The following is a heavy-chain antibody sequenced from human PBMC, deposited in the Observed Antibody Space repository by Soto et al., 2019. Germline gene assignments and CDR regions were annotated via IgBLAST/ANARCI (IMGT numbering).Heavy chain of an antibody. CDR1: GFSLSTNGVG. J-gene: IGHJ4*02. CDR2: IYWDDSK. CDR3: AKKGGGDYILGY. V-gene: IGHV2-5*02. Sequence: QITLKESGPTLVKPTQTLTLTCTFSGFSLSTNGVGVGWIRQPPGKALEWLALIYWDDSKHYSPSLKGRLTTTNDTSRNQVVFTMTHMDPVDTATYYCAKKGGGDYILGYWGQGTLVTVSS. D-gene: IGHD4-17*01.